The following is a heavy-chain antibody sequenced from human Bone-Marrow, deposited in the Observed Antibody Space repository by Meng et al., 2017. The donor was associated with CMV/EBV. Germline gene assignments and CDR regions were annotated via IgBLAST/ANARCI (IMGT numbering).Heavy chain of an antibody. CDR1: GFSFSNS. J-gene: IGHJ4*02. D-gene: IGHD3-22*01. Sequence: GKSLNSSCAAAGFSFSNSIRQVPGKGLEWVANIKQDGSEKYYVDSVKGRFTISRDNAKNSLYLQMNSLRAEDTAVYYCARDDTYYYDSSGYFDYWGQGTLVTVSS. V-gene: IGHV3-7*01. CDR3: ARDDTYYYDSSGYFDY. CDR2: IKQDGSEK.